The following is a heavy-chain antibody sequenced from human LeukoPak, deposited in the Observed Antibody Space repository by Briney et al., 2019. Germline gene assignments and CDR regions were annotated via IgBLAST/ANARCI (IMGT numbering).Heavy chain of an antibody. Sequence: SETLSLTCTVSGGSISNYYWSWIRQHAGKGLEWIGRIYSSGSTDYNPSLKSRVTMSVDTSKNQFSLKLSSVTAADTAVYYCARGPPPDFDYWGQGTLATVSS. J-gene: IGHJ4*02. V-gene: IGHV4-4*07. CDR3: ARGPPPDFDY. CDR2: IYSSGST. CDR1: GGSISNYY.